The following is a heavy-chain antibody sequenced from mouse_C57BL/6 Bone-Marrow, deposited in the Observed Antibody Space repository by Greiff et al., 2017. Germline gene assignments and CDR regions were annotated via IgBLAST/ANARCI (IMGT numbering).Heavy chain of an antibody. CDR2: FHPYNDDT. V-gene: IGHV1-47*01. CDR3: GRGYGTYWYFEV. D-gene: IGHD3-2*02. CDR1: GYTFTTYP. Sequence: VQLKQSGAELVKPGASVKMSCKASGYTFTTYPIAWMKQNPGKSLEWIGNFHPYNDDTKYNEKFKGKATLTVEKSSSTVYLERSRLTSDDSAVYCCGRGYGTYWYFEVWGTGATVTVSS. J-gene: IGHJ1*03.